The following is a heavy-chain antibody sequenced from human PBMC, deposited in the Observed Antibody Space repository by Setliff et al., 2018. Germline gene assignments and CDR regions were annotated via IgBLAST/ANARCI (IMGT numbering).Heavy chain of an antibody. CDR3: AKHGAYNDFLTGYNFYYDMDV. J-gene: IGHJ6*02. V-gene: IGHV3-23*01. D-gene: IGHD3-9*01. CDR1: RFTFSDFW. CDR2: ISSTITST. Sequence: GGSLSLTCAASRFTFSDFWMSWVRQAPGKGLEWVSAISSTITSTCYADSVKGGFTISSDNSKNTLYLQINSLRAEDTAVYYCAKHGAYNDFLTGYNFYYDMDVWGHGTTVTVSS.